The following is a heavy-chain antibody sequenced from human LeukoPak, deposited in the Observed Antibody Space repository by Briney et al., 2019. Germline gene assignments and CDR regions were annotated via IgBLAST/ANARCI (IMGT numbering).Heavy chain of an antibody. Sequence: ASVKVSCKASGYTFTSYGISWVRQAPGQGLEWMGWISAYNGNTNYAQKLQGRVTMTTDTSTSTAYMELRSLRSDDTAVYYCARDHYDFWSGYPSLMDYYYYGMDVWGQGTTVTVSS. D-gene: IGHD3-3*01. V-gene: IGHV1-18*01. CDR2: ISAYNGNT. J-gene: IGHJ6*02. CDR3: ARDHYDFWSGYPSLMDYYYYGMDV. CDR1: GYTFTSYG.